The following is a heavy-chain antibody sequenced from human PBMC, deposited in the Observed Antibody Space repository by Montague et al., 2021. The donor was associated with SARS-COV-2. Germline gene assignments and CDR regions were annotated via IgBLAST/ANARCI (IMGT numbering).Heavy chain of an antibody. CDR1: GDTFNSND. Sequence: QSGAEVKKPGESLKISCKASGDTFNSNDINWMRQATGQGLEWMGWMNPNSGNTGHVQKFQGRVTTTRDTSISTVYMELSSLRSEDTAVYYCAVAYGGPRNAFDIWGQGTMVTVSS. V-gene: IGHV1-8*01. CDR2: MNPNSGNT. J-gene: IGHJ3*02. D-gene: IGHD4-23*01. CDR3: AVAYGGPRNAFDI.